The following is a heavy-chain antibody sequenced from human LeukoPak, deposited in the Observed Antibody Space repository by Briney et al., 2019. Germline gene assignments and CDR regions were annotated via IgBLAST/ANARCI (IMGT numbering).Heavy chain of an antibody. CDR3: ARDIVVVPAARGNAFDI. D-gene: IGHD2-2*01. CDR2: IYYSGST. Sequence: PSETLSLTCTVSGGSISSYYWSWIRQPPGKGLEWIGYIYYSGSTNYNPSLKSRVTISVDTSKNQFSLKLSSVTAADTAVYYCARDIVVVPAARGNAFDIWGQGTMVTVSS. CDR1: GGSISSYY. J-gene: IGHJ3*02. V-gene: IGHV4-59*12.